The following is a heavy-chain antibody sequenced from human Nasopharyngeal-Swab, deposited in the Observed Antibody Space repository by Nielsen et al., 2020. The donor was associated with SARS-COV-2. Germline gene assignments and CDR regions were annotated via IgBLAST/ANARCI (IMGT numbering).Heavy chain of an antibody. Sequence: GESLKISCAASGFTFSTYDMSCVRQAPGKGLEWVSGISGSGESTHYADSVKGRFTISRDNSKNTLYLQMNSLRAEDTAVYYCARDPPLRLGELSWMGGQGTLVTVSS. V-gene: IGHV3-23*01. CDR3: ARDPPLRLGELSWM. CDR1: GFTFSTYD. D-gene: IGHD3-16*02. CDR2: ISGSGEST. J-gene: IGHJ4*02.